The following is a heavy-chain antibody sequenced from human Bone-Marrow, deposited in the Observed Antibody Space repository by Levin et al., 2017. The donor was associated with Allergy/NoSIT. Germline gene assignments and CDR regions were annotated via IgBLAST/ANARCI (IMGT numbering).Heavy chain of an antibody. V-gene: IGHV1-2*02. CDR3: ARAGGEMLRGIAAAGTAPVYYFDY. J-gene: IGHJ4*02. D-gene: IGHD6-13*01. Sequence: ASVKVSCKASGYTFTGYYMHWVRQAPGQGLEWMGWINPNSGGTNYAQKFQGRVTMTRDTSISTAYMELSRLRSNDTAVYYCARAGGEMLRGIAAAGTAPVYYFDYWGQGTLVTVSS. CDR1: GYTFTGYY. CDR2: INPNSGGT.